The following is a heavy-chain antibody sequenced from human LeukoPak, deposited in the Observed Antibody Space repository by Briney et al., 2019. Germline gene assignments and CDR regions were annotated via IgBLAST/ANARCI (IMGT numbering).Heavy chain of an antibody. Sequence: ASVNVSCKASGYTFTSYGISWVRQAPGQGLEWMGWISAYNGNTNCAQKLQGRVTMTTDTSTSTAYMELRSLRSDDTAVYYCARDLGDYAKYYFDYWGQGTLVTVSS. CDR2: ISAYNGNT. D-gene: IGHD4-17*01. J-gene: IGHJ4*02. CDR1: GYTFTSYG. CDR3: ARDLGDYAKYYFDY. V-gene: IGHV1-18*01.